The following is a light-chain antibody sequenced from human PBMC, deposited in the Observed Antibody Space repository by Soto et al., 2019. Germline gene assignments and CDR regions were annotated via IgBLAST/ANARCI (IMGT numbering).Light chain of an antibody. CDR2: GVT. CDR3: RSYSTSYFYF. Sequence: QSALTQPASVSGSPGQSLTISGTGTTSDIGFYDYVSWYQQYPGKAPKLLIYGVTIRPSGISNRFSGSKSGSTASLTISGLRDAHAVHYYCRSYSTSYFYFVGSGTNVTVL. V-gene: IGLV2-14*01. CDR1: TSDIGFYDY. J-gene: IGLJ1*01.